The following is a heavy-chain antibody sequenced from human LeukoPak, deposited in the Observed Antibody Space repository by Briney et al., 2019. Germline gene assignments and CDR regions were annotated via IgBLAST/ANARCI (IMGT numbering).Heavy chain of an antibody. CDR2: ISWNSGSI. Sequence: QPGRSLRLSCAASGFTFDDYAMHWVRQAPGKGLEWVSGISWNSGSIGYADSVKGRFTISRDNAKNSLYLQMNSLRAEDTAVYYCARGAAVAGGSFDYWGQGTLVTVSS. J-gene: IGHJ4*02. CDR1: GFTFDDYA. D-gene: IGHD6-19*01. CDR3: ARGAAVAGGSFDY. V-gene: IGHV3-9*01.